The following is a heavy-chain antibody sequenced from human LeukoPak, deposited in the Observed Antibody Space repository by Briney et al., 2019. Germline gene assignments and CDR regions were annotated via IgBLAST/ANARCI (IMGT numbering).Heavy chain of an antibody. Sequence: SETLSLTCTVSGGSISSYHWSWIRQPPGKGLEWIGYIYYSGSTNYHPSLKSRVTISVDTSKNQFSLKLSSVTAADTAVYYCARDLLDSSGFDIWGQGTMVTVSS. CDR1: GGSISSYH. CDR3: ARDLLDSSGFDI. D-gene: IGHD3-22*01. V-gene: IGHV4-59*01. CDR2: IYYSGST. J-gene: IGHJ3*02.